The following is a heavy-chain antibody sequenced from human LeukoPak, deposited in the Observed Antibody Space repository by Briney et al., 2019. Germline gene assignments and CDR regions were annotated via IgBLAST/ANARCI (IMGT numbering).Heavy chain of an antibody. CDR1: GYSFTNYW. J-gene: IGHJ3*02. Sequence: AESLKISCKGSGYSFTNYWIGWVRQMPGKGLEWMGIIYPGDSDTRYSPSFQGQVTISADKSISTAYLQWGSLKASDTAMYYCARLLLTMTEMGAFDIWGQGTMVTVSS. D-gene: IGHD3-22*01. CDR3: ARLLLTMTEMGAFDI. V-gene: IGHV5-51*01. CDR2: IYPGDSDT.